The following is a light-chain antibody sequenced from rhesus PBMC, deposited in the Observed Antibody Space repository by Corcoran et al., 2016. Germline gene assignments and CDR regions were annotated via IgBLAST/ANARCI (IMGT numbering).Light chain of an antibody. CDR2: KGS. CDR3: RKYASGPYI. CDR1: QGISSW. J-gene: IGKJ2*01. V-gene: IGKV1-21*01. Sequence: DIQMTQSPSSLSASVGDKVTITCRASQGISSWLAWYQQKPGKAPKLLISKGSSLQSGVPSRFGGSGSGTDFTLTISSLHPEDFGSYYCRKYASGPYIFGQGTKVKIK.